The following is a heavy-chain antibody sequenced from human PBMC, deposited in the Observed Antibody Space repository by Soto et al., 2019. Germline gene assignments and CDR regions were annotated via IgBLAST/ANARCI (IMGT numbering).Heavy chain of an antibody. CDR1: GFTFGNYA. J-gene: IGHJ6*02. V-gene: IGHV3-23*01. D-gene: IGHD3-10*01. Sequence: PGGSLRLSCSASGFTFGNYAMRWVRQAPGKGLEWVSGITAGGGTTDYADSVKGRFTISRDNSKNTLYLQMNSLRAEDTAVYYCAKIQRSGYYYGSGSYPPYYYGMDVWDQGTTVTVSS. CDR3: AKIQRSGYYYGSGSYPPYYYGMDV. CDR2: ITAGGGTT.